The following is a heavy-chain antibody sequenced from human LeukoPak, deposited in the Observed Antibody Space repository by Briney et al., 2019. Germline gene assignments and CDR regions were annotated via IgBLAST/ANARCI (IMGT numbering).Heavy chain of an antibody. V-gene: IGHV4-59*08. CDR2: IYYSGTT. D-gene: IGHD3-9*01. CDR1: GDSLINFY. Sequence: SETLSLTCTVSGDSLINFYWSWIREPPGKGLEWIGYIYYSGTTNYNPSLKSRVTMSVDTSKNQFSLKLRSVTAADTAVYYCARLKFDVLTGYYEALDYWGQGTLVTVSS. CDR3: ARLKFDVLTGYYEALDY. J-gene: IGHJ4*02.